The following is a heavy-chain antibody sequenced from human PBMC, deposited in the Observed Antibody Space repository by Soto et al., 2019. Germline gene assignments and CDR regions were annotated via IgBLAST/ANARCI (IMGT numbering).Heavy chain of an antibody. CDR3: AKDRIAVAGTDLDY. CDR1: GFTFSSYG. V-gene: IGHV3-30*18. Sequence: QVQLVESGGGVVQPGRSLRLSCAASGFTFSSYGMHWVRQAPGKGLEWVAVISFDGSNKYYADSVKGRFTISRDNSKNTLSLQMNSLRDEDTAVYYCAKDRIAVAGTDLDYWGQGTLVIVSS. D-gene: IGHD6-19*01. CDR2: ISFDGSNK. J-gene: IGHJ4*02.